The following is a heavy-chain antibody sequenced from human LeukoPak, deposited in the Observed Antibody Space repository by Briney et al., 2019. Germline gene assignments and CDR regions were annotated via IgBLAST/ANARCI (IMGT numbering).Heavy chain of an antibody. CDR2: IYHSGNT. CDR1: AYSISSGFF. Sequence: SETLSLTCSVSAYSISSGFFWGWIRQPPGKGLEWIGSIYHSGNTYYNPSLKSRVTISVDTSKNQFSLRLTSVTAADTAVYYRVRYGSGTYSTPCNYWGQGTLVTVSS. J-gene: IGHJ4*02. CDR3: VRYGSGTYSTPCNY. D-gene: IGHD3-10*01. V-gene: IGHV4-38-2*02.